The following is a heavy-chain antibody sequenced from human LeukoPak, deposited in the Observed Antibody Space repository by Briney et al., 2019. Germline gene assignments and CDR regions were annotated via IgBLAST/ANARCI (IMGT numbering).Heavy chain of an antibody. J-gene: IGHJ4*02. Sequence: VASVKVSCKASGGTFSSYAISWVRQAPGQGLEWMGRINPNSGGTNYAQKFQGRVTMTRDTSISTAYMELSRLRSDDTAVYYCARGGDQYDILTGYFDYWGQGTLVTVSS. CDR3: ARGGDQYDILTGYFDY. CDR1: GGTFSSYA. CDR2: INPNSGGT. D-gene: IGHD3-9*01. V-gene: IGHV1-2*06.